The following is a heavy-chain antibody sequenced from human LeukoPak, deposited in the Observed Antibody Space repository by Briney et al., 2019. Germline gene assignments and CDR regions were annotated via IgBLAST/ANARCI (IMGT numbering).Heavy chain of an antibody. CDR3: AKGGYRYEGKLDY. Sequence: GGSLRLSCAASGFTFSTYAMSWVRQAPGKGLEWVSAISGSGGSTYYADSVKGRSTISRDNSKNTLYLQMSSLRAEDTAVYYCAKGGYRYEGKLDYWGQGTLVTVSS. CDR1: GFTFSTYA. D-gene: IGHD5-18*01. V-gene: IGHV3-23*01. J-gene: IGHJ4*02. CDR2: ISGSGGST.